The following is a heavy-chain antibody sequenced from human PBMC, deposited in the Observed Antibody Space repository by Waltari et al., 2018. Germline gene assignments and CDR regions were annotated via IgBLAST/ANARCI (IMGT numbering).Heavy chain of an antibody. CDR1: GYSISSGYY. Sequence: QVQLQESGPGLVKPSETLSLTCTVSGYSISSGYYWGWIRQPPGKGLEWIGSIYHSGSTYYNPSLKSRVTISVDTSKNQFSLKLSSVTAADTAVYYCARGGGGNPDYYYMDVWGKGTTVTVSS. CDR2: IYHSGST. D-gene: IGHD2-15*01. CDR3: ARGGGGNPDYYYMDV. V-gene: IGHV4-38-2*02. J-gene: IGHJ6*03.